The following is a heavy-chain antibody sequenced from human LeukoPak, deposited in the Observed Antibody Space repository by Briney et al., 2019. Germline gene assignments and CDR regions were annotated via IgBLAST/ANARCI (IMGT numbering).Heavy chain of an antibody. V-gene: IGHV3-11*01. CDR1: GFTFSDYY. D-gene: IGHD3-22*01. CDR3: ARARSYDSSGYYLYYFDY. Sequence: GGSLRLSCAASGFTFSDYYMTWIRQAPGKGLEWVSYISGRAGTIYYADSVKGRFTISRDNAKNSLYLQMNSLRAEDTAVYYCARARSYDSSGYYLYYFDYWGQGTLVTVSS. J-gene: IGHJ4*02. CDR2: ISGRAGTI.